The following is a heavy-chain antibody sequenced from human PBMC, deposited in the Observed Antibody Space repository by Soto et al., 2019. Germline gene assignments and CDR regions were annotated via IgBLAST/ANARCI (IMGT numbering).Heavy chain of an antibody. V-gene: IGHV3-33*01. J-gene: IGHJ4*02. D-gene: IGHD4-17*01. CDR2: IWYDGSNK. CDR1: GFTFSSYG. Sequence: GGSLRLSCAASGFTFSSYGMHWVRQAPGKGLEWVAVIWYDGSNKYYADSVKGRFTISRDNSKNTLYLQMNSLRAEDTAVYYCARGFYDYGDPELYSFDYWGQGTLVTVSS. CDR3: ARGFYDYGDPELYSFDY.